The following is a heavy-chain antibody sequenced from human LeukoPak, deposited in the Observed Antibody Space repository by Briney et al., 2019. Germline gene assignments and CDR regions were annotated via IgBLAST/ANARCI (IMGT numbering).Heavy chain of an antibody. CDR1: GFTFSNHW. D-gene: IGHD4-17*01. J-gene: IGHJ5*02. V-gene: IGHV3-7*03. CDR2: IKQDGSEK. Sequence: GGSLRLSCAASGFTFSNHWMIWVRQAPGKGLEWVASIKQDGSEKQYVGSVRGRFTISRDNAKNSLYLQMNSLRAEDTAVYYCATRNMTTVSPWGQGTLVTVSS. CDR3: ATRNMTTVSP.